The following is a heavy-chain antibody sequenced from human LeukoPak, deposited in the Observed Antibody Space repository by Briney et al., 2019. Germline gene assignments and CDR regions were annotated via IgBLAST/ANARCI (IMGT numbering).Heavy chain of an antibody. V-gene: IGHV4-4*07. D-gene: IGHD3-16*01. J-gene: IGHJ5*02. CDR1: GGSMSSYY. Sequence: SETLSLTCTVSGGSMSSYYWSFIRQPAGKGLEWIGRIHTSGTTYYNPSLKSRVTLSVDTSRNQFSLRLTSVTAADTAVYYCARGDYYDGGGRNWFDPWGQGTLVAVSS. CDR2: IHTSGTT. CDR3: ARGDYYDGGGRNWFDP.